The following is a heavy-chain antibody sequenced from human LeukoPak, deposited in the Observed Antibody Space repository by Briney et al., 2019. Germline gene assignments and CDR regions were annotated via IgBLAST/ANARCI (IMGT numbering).Heavy chain of an antibody. D-gene: IGHD2-21*02. Sequence: GGSLRLSCAASGFTFSSYSMNWVRQAPGKGLEWVSSISSSSSCIYYADSVKGRFTISRDNAKNSLYLQMNSLRAEDTAVYYCARDSEHIVVVTAIQYFDYWGQGTLVTVSS. V-gene: IGHV3-21*01. CDR3: ARDSEHIVVVTAIQYFDY. CDR1: GFTFSSYS. CDR2: ISSSSSCI. J-gene: IGHJ4*02.